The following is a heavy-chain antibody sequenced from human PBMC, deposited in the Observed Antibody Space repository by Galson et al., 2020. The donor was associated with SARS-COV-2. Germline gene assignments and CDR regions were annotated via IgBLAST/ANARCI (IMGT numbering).Heavy chain of an antibody. J-gene: IGHJ6*03. Sequence: ASVKVSCKASGYTFTGYYMHWVRQAPGQGLEWMGWINLNSGGTNYAQKFQGWVTMTRDTSISTAYMELSRLRSDDTAVYYCARESSSRDGDYYYYMDVWGKGTTVTVSS. CDR1: GYTFTGYY. D-gene: IGHD2-2*01. CDR3: ARESSSRDGDYYYYMDV. V-gene: IGHV1-2*04. CDR2: INLNSGGT.